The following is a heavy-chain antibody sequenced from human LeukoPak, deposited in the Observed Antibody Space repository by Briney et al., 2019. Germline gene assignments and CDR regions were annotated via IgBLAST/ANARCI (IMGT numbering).Heavy chain of an antibody. CDR3: ASSHYYDGSFYYYGMDV. V-gene: IGHV1-8*01. CDR2: MNHNSGKT. D-gene: IGHD3-22*01. CDR1: GYTFTNYD. J-gene: IGHJ6*02. Sequence: TSVTVSCKASGYTFTNYDINWVRQAPGQGLEWMGWMNHNSGKTDYAQKFKGRVTITRNTPESTDYMERRSLGSEARAVNNGASSHYYDGSFYYYGMDVWGQGATVTVSS.